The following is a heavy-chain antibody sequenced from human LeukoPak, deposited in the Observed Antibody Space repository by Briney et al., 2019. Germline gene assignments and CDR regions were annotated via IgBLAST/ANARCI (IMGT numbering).Heavy chain of an antibody. V-gene: IGHV1-18*04. D-gene: IGHD3-10*01. CDR1: GYTFTGYY. CDR2: ISAYNGNT. J-gene: IGHJ4*02. Sequence: GASVKVSCKASGYTFTGYYMHWVRQAPGQGLEWMGWISAYNGNTNYAQKLQGRVTMTTDTSTSTAYMELRSLRSDDTAVYYCARDVTMVRGVGEDWGQGTLVTVSS. CDR3: ARDVTMVRGVGED.